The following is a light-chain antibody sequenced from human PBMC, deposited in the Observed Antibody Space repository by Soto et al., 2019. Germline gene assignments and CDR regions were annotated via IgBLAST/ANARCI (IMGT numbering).Light chain of an antibody. J-gene: IGLJ3*02. CDR2: GSS. CDR3: QSYDSSLSGWV. CDR1: SSNIGAGYD. Sequence: QPVLTQPPSVSGAPGQRVTISCTGSSSNIGAGYDVHWYQLLPGTAPKLLIYGSSNRPSGVPDRFSGSKSGTSASLAITGLQAEDEVDYYCQSYDSSLSGWVFGGGTKLTVL. V-gene: IGLV1-40*01.